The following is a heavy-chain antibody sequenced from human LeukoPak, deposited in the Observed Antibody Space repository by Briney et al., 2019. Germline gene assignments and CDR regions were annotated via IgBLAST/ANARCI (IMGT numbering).Heavy chain of an antibody. CDR2: MSYDGSNK. J-gene: IGHJ6*02. CDR3: ARDGGSGSPTPTYYYYGMDV. D-gene: IGHD3-10*01. V-gene: IGHV3-30*03. Sequence: GGSLRLSCAASGFTFNSYGMHWVRQAPGKGLEWVAVMSYDGSNKYSADSVKGRFTISRDNSKNTLHLQMNSLRPEDTAVYYCARDGGSGSPTPTYYYYGMDVWGQGTTVTVPS. CDR1: GFTFNSYG.